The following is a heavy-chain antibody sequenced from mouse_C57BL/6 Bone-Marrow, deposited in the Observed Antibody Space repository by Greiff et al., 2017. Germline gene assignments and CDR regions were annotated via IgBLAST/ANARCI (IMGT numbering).Heavy chain of an antibody. CDR3: ARTGSSLYYAMDY. V-gene: IGHV1-55*01. Sequence: QVQLQQPGAELVKPGASVKMSCKASGYTFTSYWITWVKQRPGQGLEWIGDIYPGSGSPNYNEKFKSKATLTVDTSSSTAYMQLSSLTSEDSAVYYCARTGSSLYYAMDYWGQGTSVTVSS. D-gene: IGHD1-1*01. J-gene: IGHJ4*01. CDR1: GYTFTSYW. CDR2: IYPGSGSP.